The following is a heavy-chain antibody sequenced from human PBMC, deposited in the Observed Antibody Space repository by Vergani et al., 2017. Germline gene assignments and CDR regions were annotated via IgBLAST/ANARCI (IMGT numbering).Heavy chain of an antibody. CDR2: ISYDGSNK. J-gene: IGHJ3*02. CDR3: AREPGGQQLDSDAVDI. Sequence: QVQLVESGGGVVQPGRSLRLSCAASGFTFSSYAMHWVRQAPGKGLEWVAVISYDGSNKYYADSVKGRFTISRDNSKNTLYLQMNSLRAEDTAVYYCAREPGGQQLDSDAVDIWGQGTMVTVSS. CDR1: GFTFSSYA. D-gene: IGHD6-13*01. V-gene: IGHV3-30*04.